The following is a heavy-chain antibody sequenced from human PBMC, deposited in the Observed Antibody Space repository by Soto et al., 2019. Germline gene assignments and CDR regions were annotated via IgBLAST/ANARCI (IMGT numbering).Heavy chain of an antibody. CDR3: ARGHDYDEYEWFDP. D-gene: IGHD4-17*01. CDR1: GGTFSNYA. Sequence: QVRLVQSGAEVKRPESSVKVSCKASGGTFSNYAITWVRQAPGQGLEWMGGIIPVFGAANYAQKFQGRVTFTADESTRTAFMELSSLRSEDTAVYYCARGHDYDEYEWFDPWGRGTLVTVS. J-gene: IGHJ5*02. V-gene: IGHV1-69*01. CDR2: IIPVFGAA.